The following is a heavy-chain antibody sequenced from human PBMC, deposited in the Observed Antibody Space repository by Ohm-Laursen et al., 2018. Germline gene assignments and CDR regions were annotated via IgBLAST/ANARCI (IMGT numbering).Heavy chain of an antibody. CDR1: GGSIRTYY. V-gene: IGHV4-4*07. D-gene: IGHD3-3*01. CDR3: ARQSYYDFWSGTYYGMDV. J-gene: IGHJ6*02. Sequence: SETLSLTCIVSGGSIRTYYWNCIRQPAGKGLEWIGRVHSSGSTNYNPSLKSRVTISVDTSKNQFSLKLSSVTAADTAVYYCARQSYYDFWSGTYYGMDVWGQGTTVTVSS. CDR2: VHSSGST.